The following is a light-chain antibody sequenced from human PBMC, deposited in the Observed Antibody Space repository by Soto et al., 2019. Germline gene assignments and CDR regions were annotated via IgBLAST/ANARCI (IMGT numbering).Light chain of an antibody. J-gene: IGKJ4*01. CDR3: QERTNWPSLT. CDR1: QSIGFH. V-gene: IGKV3-11*01. CDR2: DAS. Sequence: EIVLTQSPPTLSLSPGERATLFCRASQSIGFHLAWYQQKPGQAPKLLVYDASNRSTGTPARFSGSGSGTDFSLAISSLESEDFAVYYCQERTNWPSLTFGGGTKVEIK.